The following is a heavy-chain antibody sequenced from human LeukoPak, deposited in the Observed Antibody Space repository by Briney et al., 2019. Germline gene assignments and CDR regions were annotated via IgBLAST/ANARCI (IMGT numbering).Heavy chain of an antibody. V-gene: IGHV1-18*01. D-gene: IGHD6-19*01. CDR1: GYTFTHHG. CDR3: ARDPTNTSGRYAYFDS. Sequence: ASVKVSCKASGYTFTHHGITWVRQAPGQGLEWMAWISGYNGDTNYAQKFQGRVTLTTDTSTSTAYMELRSLRSDDTAVYYCARDPTNTSGRYAYFDSWGQGTLVTVSS. J-gene: IGHJ4*02. CDR2: ISGYNGDT.